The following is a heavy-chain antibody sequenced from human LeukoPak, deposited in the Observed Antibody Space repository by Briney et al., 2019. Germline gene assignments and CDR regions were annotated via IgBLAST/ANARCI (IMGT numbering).Heavy chain of an antibody. CDR1: GGSISNYY. Sequence: SETLSLTCTVSGGSISNYYWYWMRQPPGKGLEWVGYTFYSGNAKYNPSLKSRVTISVDTSKNQFSLKLNSVTAADTAVYYCASPAPYESSGYYKLWGQGILVTVSS. V-gene: IGHV4-59*01. J-gene: IGHJ4*02. CDR3: ASPAPYESSGYYKL. D-gene: IGHD3-22*01. CDR2: TFYSGNA.